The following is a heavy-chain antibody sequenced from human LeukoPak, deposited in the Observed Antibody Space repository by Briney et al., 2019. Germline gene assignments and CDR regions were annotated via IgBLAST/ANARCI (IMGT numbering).Heavy chain of an antibody. CDR3: ARDPTYYLRYGYFDS. Sequence: GGSLRLSCAASGFTFSSYGMHWVRQAPGKGLEWVAVIWYDGSNKYYADSVKGRFTISRDNSKNTLYLQMNSLRAEDTAVYYCARDPTYYLRYGYFDSWGQGTLVTVSS. CDR2: IWYDGSNK. J-gene: IGHJ4*02. CDR1: GFTFSSYG. D-gene: IGHD1-26*01. V-gene: IGHV3-33*08.